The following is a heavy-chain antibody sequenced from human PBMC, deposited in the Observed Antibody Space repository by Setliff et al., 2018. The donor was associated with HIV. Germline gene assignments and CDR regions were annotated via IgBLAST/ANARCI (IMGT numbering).Heavy chain of an antibody. CDR1: GFTFSDYY. Sequence: GGSLRLSCAASGFTFSDYYMSWVRQAPGKGLEWVANIKEDGSEKYYVDSVKGRFTVSRDNAENSVYLQMNGLRVDDTALYYCTRDGGEYWGQGTLVTVSS. D-gene: IGHD3-16*01. CDR2: IKEDGSEK. CDR3: TRDGGEY. V-gene: IGHV3-7*03. J-gene: IGHJ4*02.